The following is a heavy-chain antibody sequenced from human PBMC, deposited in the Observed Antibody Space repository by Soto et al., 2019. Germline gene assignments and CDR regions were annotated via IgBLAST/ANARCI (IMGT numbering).Heavy chain of an antibody. CDR2: ISYDGSNK. J-gene: IGHJ6*02. CDR3: ARGPCKNYDFWSGYYCDYYYGMDV. D-gene: IGHD3-3*01. CDR1: GFTLSSYA. V-gene: IGHV3-30-3*01. Sequence: PGGSLGLSCAASGFTLSSYAMHWVRKAPGKGLEWVAVISYDGSNKYYADSVKGRFTISRDNSKNTLYLQMNSLRAEDTAVYYCARGPCKNYDFWSGYYCDYYYGMDVWGQGTTVTVSS.